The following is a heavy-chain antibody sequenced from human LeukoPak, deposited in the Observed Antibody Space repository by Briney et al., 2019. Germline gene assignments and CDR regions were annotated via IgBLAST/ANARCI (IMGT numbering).Heavy chain of an antibody. CDR1: GGSISSYY. CDR2: IYTSGST. J-gene: IGHJ6*02. CDR3: ARDLNSGSYYRYYGMDV. Sequence: PSETLSLTCTVSGGSISSYYWSWIRQPAGEGLEWIGRIYTSGSTNYNPSLKSRVTMSVDTSKNQFSLKLSSVTAADTAVYYCARDLNSGSYYRYYGMDVWGQGTTVTVSS. V-gene: IGHV4-4*07. D-gene: IGHD1-26*01.